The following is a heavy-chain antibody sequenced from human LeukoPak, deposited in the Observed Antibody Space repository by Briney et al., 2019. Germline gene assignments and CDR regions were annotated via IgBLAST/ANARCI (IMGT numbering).Heavy chain of an antibody. CDR2: ISSSTSYI. CDR1: GFTFSSYS. V-gene: IGHV3-21*01. CDR3: ARAGGSTVSHSDY. J-gene: IGHJ4*02. D-gene: IGHD4-17*01. Sequence: GGSLRLSCAASGFTFSSYSMNWIRQAPGKGLEWVSSISSSTSYIYYADSVKGRFTISKDNAKNSLYLQMNSPRAEDTAVYYCARAGGSTVSHSDYWGQGTLVTVSS.